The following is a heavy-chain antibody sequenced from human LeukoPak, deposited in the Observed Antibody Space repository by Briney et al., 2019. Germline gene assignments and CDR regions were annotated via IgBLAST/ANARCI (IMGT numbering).Heavy chain of an antibody. CDR2: IKSKPDGGTI. D-gene: IGHD3-10*01. Sequence: KPGGSLRLSCAASGFTFNNAWMSWVRQAPGKGLEWVGRIKSKPDGGTIDYAAPVKGRVTISRDDSKSTLHLQLNSLKTEDTAVYYCTTDYGSFWGQGTLVTVSS. J-gene: IGHJ4*02. CDR3: TTDYGSF. V-gene: IGHV3-15*01. CDR1: GFTFNNAW.